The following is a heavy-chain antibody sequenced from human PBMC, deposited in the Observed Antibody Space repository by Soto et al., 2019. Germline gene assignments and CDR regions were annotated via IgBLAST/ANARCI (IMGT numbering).Heavy chain of an antibody. CDR2: ISHEGGTQ. J-gene: IGHJ4*02. CDR3: AKEGSPKVSRWDDY. D-gene: IGHD1-26*01. V-gene: IGHV3-30*18. Sequence: GASLRRSWPASGFTFSYYGIDWIRQAPGKGLEWVAVISHEGGTQYYADSVRGRFTVSRDNSKNILYLQMDSLRPEDTAVYFCAKEGSPKVSRWDDYWGQGTLVTVSS. CDR1: GFTFSYYG.